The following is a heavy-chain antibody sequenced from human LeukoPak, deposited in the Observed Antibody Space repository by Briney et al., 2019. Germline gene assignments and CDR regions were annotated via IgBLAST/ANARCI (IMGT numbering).Heavy chain of an antibody. CDR3: ASDGGPFDY. J-gene: IGHJ4*02. V-gene: IGHV3-7*01. D-gene: IGHD3-16*01. CDR1: GITFSGYW. CDR2: IKQAGSEK. Sequence: GGSLRLSRTASGITFSGYWMSWVRQPPGKGLEWVANIKQAGSEKYNVDSVKGRFTITKDDANKAVYLQMNSLRAEDTALYYCASDGGPFDYWGQGTLVTVSS.